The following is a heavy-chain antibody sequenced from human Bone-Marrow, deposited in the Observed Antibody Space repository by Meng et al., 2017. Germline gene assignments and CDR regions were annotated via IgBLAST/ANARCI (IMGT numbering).Heavy chain of an antibody. V-gene: IGHV4-39*07. CDR3: AREWGTLATAADDY. Sequence: GPGLANPQAPLPLTCNVSGGSISASSFYWGGIRQAPGKGLEWIGTLHDSGSTYYNPSLKSRVTISADTSNSQFSLKLSSVTAADTAVYYCAREWGTLATAADDYWGQGTLVTVSS. J-gene: IGHJ4*02. D-gene: IGHD6-13*01. CDR2: LHDSGST. CDR1: GGSISASSFY.